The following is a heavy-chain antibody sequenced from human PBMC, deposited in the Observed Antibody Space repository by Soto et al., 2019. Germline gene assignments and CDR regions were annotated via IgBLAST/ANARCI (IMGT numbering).Heavy chain of an antibody. CDR1: GYTFTSYD. Sequence: ASVKVSCKASGYTFTSYDINWVRQATGQGLEWMGWMNPNSGNTGYAQKFQGRVTMTRNTSISTAYMELSSLRSEDTAVYYCARVRSSVWKRWVVLDYWGQGTPVTVSS. D-gene: IGHD6-19*01. J-gene: IGHJ4*02. CDR3: ARVRSSVWKRWVVLDY. CDR2: MNPNSGNT. V-gene: IGHV1-8*01.